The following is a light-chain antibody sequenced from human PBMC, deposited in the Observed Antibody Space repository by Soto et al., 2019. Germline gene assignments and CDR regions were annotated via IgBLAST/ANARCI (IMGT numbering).Light chain of an antibody. V-gene: IGLV2-11*01. Sequence: QSALTQPRSVSGSPGQSVTISCTGTSRDVGGYNYVSWYQQHPGKAPKLMIYDVSKRPSGVPDRFSGSKSGNTASLTISGLQAEDEADYYCCSSVGSYTSVFGGGTQLTVL. CDR3: CSSVGSYTSV. CDR2: DVS. J-gene: IGLJ7*01. CDR1: SRDVGGYNY.